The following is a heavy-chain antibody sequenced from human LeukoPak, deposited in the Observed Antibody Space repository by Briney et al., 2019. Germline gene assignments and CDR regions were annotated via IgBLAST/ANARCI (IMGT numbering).Heavy chain of an antibody. CDR1: GGSFSGYY. J-gene: IGHJ4*02. V-gene: IGHV4-34*01. D-gene: IGHD3-9*01. CDR3: ARMRRDYDILTGNFDY. CDR2: INHSGST. Sequence: SETLSLTCAVYGGSFSGYYWSWIRQPPGKGLEWIGEINHSGSTNYNPSLKSRVTISVDTSKNQFSLKLSSVTAADTAVYYCARMRRDYDILTGNFDYWGQGTLVTVSS.